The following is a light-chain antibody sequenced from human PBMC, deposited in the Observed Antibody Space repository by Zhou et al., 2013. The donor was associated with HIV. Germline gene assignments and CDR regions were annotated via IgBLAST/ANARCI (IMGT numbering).Light chain of an antibody. CDR2: AAS. CDR1: QSIINY. Sequence: DIQMTQSPSSLSASVGDRVTVTCRASQSIINYLNWYQQKPWKAPKLLIYAASSLQSGVPSRFSGSGSGTDFTLTISSLQPEDFATYYCQQYKTYPITFGQGTRLEIK. J-gene: IGKJ5*01. CDR3: QQYKTYPIT. V-gene: IGKV1-39*01.